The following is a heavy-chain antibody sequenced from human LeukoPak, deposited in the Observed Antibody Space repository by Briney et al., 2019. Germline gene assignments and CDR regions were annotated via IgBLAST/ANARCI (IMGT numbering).Heavy chain of an antibody. D-gene: IGHD6-6*01. Sequence: GESLKISYKGPGYSFTSYWIGWVRQMPGKGLEWMGIIYPGDSDTRYSPSFQGQVTISADKSISTAYLQWSSLKASDTAMYYCAREQLAGDDAFDIWGQGTMVTVSS. CDR2: IYPGDSDT. J-gene: IGHJ3*02. V-gene: IGHV5-51*01. CDR1: GYSFTSYW. CDR3: AREQLAGDDAFDI.